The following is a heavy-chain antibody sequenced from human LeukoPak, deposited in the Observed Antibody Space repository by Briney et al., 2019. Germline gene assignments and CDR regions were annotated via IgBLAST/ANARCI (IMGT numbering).Heavy chain of an antibody. D-gene: IGHD3-16*01. CDR3: ARINYVSSGWGAPFDY. J-gene: IGHJ4*02. CDR1: GFTFSSFS. Sequence: GGSLRRSCAASGFTFSSFSMNWVRQAPGKGLEWVSYIRSGGTNTDYTGSVKGRFTISRDNAKNSLYLQMNSLRAEDTAVYYCARINYVSSGWGAPFDYWGQGTLVTVSS. V-gene: IGHV3-48*04. CDR2: IRSGGTNT.